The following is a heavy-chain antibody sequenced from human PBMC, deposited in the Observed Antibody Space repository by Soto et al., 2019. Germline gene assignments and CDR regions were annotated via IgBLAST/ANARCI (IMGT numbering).Heavy chain of an antibody. CDR2: ITWNGGTI. CDR1: GFAFDDYV. V-gene: IGHV3-9*01. D-gene: IGHD6-13*01. J-gene: IGHJ5*02. Sequence: LGGSLRLFRAASGFAFDDYVMHWVRQPPGRGLGWVSGITWNGGTIRYVDSVKGRFTISRDNAENSLYLQMNSLRPEDTAVYYCAKGGSAALIAPSGRDNWFDPWGQGTQVTVSS. CDR3: AKGGSAALIAPSGRDNWFDP.